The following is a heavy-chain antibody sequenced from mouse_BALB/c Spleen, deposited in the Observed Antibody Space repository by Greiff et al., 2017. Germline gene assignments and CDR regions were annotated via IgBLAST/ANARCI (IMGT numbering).Heavy chain of an antibody. J-gene: IGHJ4*01. Sequence: EVKRVESGGGLVQPGGSLKLSCAASGFTFSSYTMSWVRQTPEKRLEWVAYISNGGGSTYYPDTVKGRFTISRDNAKNTLYLQMSSLKSEDTAMYYCARHRYDYDDAMDYWGQGTPVTVSS. D-gene: IGHD2-4*01. CDR2: ISNGGGST. V-gene: IGHV5-12-2*01. CDR1: GFTFSSYT. CDR3: ARHRYDYDDAMDY.